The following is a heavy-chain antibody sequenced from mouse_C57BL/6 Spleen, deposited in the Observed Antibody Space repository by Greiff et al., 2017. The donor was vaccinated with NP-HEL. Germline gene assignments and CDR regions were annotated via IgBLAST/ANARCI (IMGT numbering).Heavy chain of an antibody. V-gene: IGHV1-77*01. CDR2: IGPGSGST. J-gene: IGHJ1*03. Sequence: QVQLQQSGAELVKPGASVKISCKASGYTFTDYYINWVKQRPGLGLEWIGKIGPGSGSTYYNEKFKGKATLTADKSSSTAYMQLSSLTSEDSAVYFCARPYYYGSSYWYFDVWGTGTTVTVSS. CDR1: GYTFTDYY. CDR3: ARPYYYGSSYWYFDV. D-gene: IGHD1-1*01.